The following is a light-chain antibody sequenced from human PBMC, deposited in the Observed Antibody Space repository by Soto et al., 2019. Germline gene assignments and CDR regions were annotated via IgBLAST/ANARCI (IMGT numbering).Light chain of an antibody. Sequence: QSALTQPASVSGSPGQSITISCTGNSSDVGGYNYVSWYQQHPGKAPKLMIYDDSNRPSGVSNRFSGSKSGNTASLTISGLQAEDEADYYCSSYTSSNVVFGGGTQLTVL. CDR2: DDS. CDR3: SSYTSSNVV. CDR1: SSDVGGYNY. J-gene: IGLJ2*01. V-gene: IGLV2-14*01.